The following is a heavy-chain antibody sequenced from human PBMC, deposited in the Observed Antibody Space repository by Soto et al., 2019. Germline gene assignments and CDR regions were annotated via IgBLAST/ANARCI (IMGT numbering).Heavy chain of an antibody. CDR1: GFTFSSYW. D-gene: IGHD3-3*01. V-gene: IGHV3-7*05. CDR2: IKQDGSEK. CDR3: ARGIRRTIFVVVIIPGDYYYYGMDV. J-gene: IGHJ6*02. Sequence: GGSLRLSCAASGFTFSSYWMSWVRQAPGKGLEWVANIKQDGSEKYYVDSVKGRFTISRDNAKNSLYLQMNSLRAEDTAVYYCARGIRRTIFVVVIIPGDYYYYGMDVWGQGTTVTVSS.